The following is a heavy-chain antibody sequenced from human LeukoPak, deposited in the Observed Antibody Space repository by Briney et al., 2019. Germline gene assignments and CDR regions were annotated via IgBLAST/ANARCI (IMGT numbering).Heavy chain of an antibody. V-gene: IGHV3-9*03. D-gene: IGHD2-21*01. CDR2: ISWNSGSI. CDR3: AKVRVKIEVAEGVDI. Sequence: GGSLRLSCAASGFTFDDYAMHWVRQAPGKGLEWVSGISWNSGSIDYADSVKGRFTISRDNAKNSLYLQMNSLRAEDMALYYCAKVRVKIEVAEGVDIWGQGAMVTVSS. J-gene: IGHJ3*02. CDR1: GFTFDDYA.